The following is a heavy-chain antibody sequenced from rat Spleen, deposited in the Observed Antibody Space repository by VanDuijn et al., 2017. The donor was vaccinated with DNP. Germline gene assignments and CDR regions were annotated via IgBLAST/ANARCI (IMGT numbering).Heavy chain of an antibody. J-gene: IGHJ4*01. D-gene: IGHD1-11*01. CDR2: ISYDGGST. CDR3: ANLLRRVPYAMDA. V-gene: IGHV5-20*01. Sequence: EVQLVESGGGLVQPGRSLKLSCAASGFTFSDYYMAWVRQAPTKGLEWVASISYDGGSTYYRDSVKGRFTVSRDNARSSLFLQMDSLRSEDTATYYCANLLRRVPYAMDAWGQGTSVTVSS. CDR1: GFTFSDYY.